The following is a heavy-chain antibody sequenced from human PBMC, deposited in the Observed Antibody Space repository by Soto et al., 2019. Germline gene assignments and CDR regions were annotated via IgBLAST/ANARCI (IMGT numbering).Heavy chain of an antibody. D-gene: IGHD5-18*01. V-gene: IGHV1-46*01. Sequence: ASVKVSCKASGYTFTSYYIHWVRQAPGQGLEWMGIINPSGGSTSYAQKFQGRVTMTRDTSTSTVYMELSSLRSEDTAVYYCASRSPRGYSYGYYYYYGMDVWGQGTTVTVSS. CDR1: GYTFTSYY. J-gene: IGHJ6*02. CDR2: INPSGGST. CDR3: ASRSPRGYSYGYYYYYGMDV.